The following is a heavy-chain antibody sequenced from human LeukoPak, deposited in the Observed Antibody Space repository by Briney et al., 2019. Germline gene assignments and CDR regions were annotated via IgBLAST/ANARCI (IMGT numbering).Heavy chain of an antibody. Sequence: GASVKVSCKASGGTFSSYAISWVRQAPGQGLEWMGGIIPIFGTANYAQKFQGRVTITTDESTSTAYMELSSLRSEDMAVYYCARGVAYCGGDCYGDYYYYYMDVWGKGTTVTVSS. V-gene: IGHV1-69*05. D-gene: IGHD2-21*02. CDR3: ARGVAYCGGDCYGDYYYYYMDV. CDR1: GGTFSSYA. J-gene: IGHJ6*03. CDR2: IIPIFGTA.